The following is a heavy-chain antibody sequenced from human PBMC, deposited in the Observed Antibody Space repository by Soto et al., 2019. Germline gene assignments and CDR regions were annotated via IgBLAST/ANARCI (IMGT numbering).Heavy chain of an antibody. D-gene: IGHD2-2*01. Sequence: GGSLRLSCAASGFTFSSYAMSWVRQAPGKGLEWVSAISGSGGSTYYADSVKGRFTISRDNSKNTLYLQMNSLRAEDTAVYYCAKDEVVVVPAASNFDYWGQGTLVTVSS. CDR1: GFTFSSYA. V-gene: IGHV3-23*01. CDR2: ISGSGGST. J-gene: IGHJ4*02. CDR3: AKDEVVVVPAASNFDY.